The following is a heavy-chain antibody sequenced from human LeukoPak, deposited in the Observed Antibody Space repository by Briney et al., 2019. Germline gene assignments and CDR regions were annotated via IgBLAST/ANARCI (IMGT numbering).Heavy chain of an antibody. Sequence: SQTLSLTCAISGDSVSSDTAAWNWIRQSPSRGLEWLGRTYYRSKWYNAYSVSVKSRISINPDTTKNQFSLQLNSVTPEDSAVYYCVREDSGTFDPWGQGTLVTVSS. CDR1: GDSVSSDTAA. CDR3: VREDSGTFDP. D-gene: IGHD6-25*01. V-gene: IGHV6-1*01. CDR2: TYYRSKWYN. J-gene: IGHJ5*02.